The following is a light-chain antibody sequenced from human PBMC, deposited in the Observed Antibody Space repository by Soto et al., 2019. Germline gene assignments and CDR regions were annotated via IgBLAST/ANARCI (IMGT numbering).Light chain of an antibody. V-gene: IGKV1-39*01. Sequence: DIQMTQSPSSLSAYVGDRVTITCRTSQSITRFLNWYQQMPGKAPNLLIYATSSLQSGVPSRFSGSGSETDFTLTIDSLQPEDFATYYCQQSYSTPITFGGGTKVEI. J-gene: IGKJ4*01. CDR3: QQSYSTPIT. CDR2: ATS. CDR1: QSITRF.